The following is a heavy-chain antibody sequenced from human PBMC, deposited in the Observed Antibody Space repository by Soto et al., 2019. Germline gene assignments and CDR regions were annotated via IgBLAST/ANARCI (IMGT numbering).Heavy chain of an antibody. J-gene: IGHJ5*02. V-gene: IGHV3-15*07. CDR3: TTDPVMTTVTTVRWFDP. CDR2: IKSKTDGGTT. CDR1: GFTFSNAW. D-gene: IGHD4-4*01. Sequence: EVQLVESGGGLVKPGGSLRLSCAASGFTFSNAWMNWVRQAPGKGLEWVGRIKSKTDGGTTDYAAPVKGRFTISRDDSKNTLYLQMNSLKTEDTAVYYCTTDPVMTTVTTVRWFDPWGQGTLVTVSS.